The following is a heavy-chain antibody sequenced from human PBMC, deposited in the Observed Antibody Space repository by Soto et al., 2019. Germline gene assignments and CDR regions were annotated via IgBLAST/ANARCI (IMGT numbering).Heavy chain of an antibody. Sequence: SETLSLTGAVFGGSFSCYYWSGIRQPPGKGLEWIGEINHSGSTNYNPSLKSRVTISVDTSKEQFSLKLSSVTAADTAVYYCERGHSSSSAFDFDYSGQGTLVTVSS. D-gene: IGHD6-6*01. CDR2: INHSGST. V-gene: IGHV4-34*01. CDR3: ERGHSSSSAFDFDY. J-gene: IGHJ4*02. CDR1: GGSFSCYY.